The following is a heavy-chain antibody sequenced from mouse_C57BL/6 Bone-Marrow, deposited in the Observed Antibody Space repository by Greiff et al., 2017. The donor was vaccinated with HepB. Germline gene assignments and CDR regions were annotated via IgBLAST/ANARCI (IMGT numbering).Heavy chain of an antibody. CDR1: GFTFSDYG. CDR2: ISSGSSTI. D-gene: IGHD2-4*01. J-gene: IGHJ3*01. CDR3: ASPLITRKVWFAY. Sequence: EVKLVESGGGLVKPGGSLKLSCAASGFTFSDYGMHWVRQAPEKGLEWVAYISSGSSTIYYADTVKGRFTISRDNAKNTLFLQMTSLRSEDTAMYYCASPLITRKVWFAYWGQGTLVTVSA. V-gene: IGHV5-17*01.